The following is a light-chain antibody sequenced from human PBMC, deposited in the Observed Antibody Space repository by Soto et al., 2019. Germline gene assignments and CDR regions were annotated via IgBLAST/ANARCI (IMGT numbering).Light chain of an antibody. Sequence: SYELTQPPSVSVSPGQTASITCSGDKLGDKYACWYQQKPGQSPVLVIYQDSKRPSGIPERFSGSNSGNTATLTISGTQAMDEADYYCQAWDSSTFPPYVVFGGGTQLTVL. CDR1: KLGDKY. CDR2: QDS. V-gene: IGLV3-1*01. CDR3: QAWDSSTFPPYVV. J-gene: IGLJ2*01.